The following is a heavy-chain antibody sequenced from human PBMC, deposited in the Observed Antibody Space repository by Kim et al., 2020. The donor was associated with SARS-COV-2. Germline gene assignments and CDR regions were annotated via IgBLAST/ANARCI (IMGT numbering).Heavy chain of an antibody. V-gene: IGHV4-59*01. CDR1: GGSISSYY. CDR2: IYYSGST. CDR3: AREGDAAGTSAIDY. J-gene: IGHJ4*02. Sequence: SETLSLTCTVSGGSISSYYWSWIRQPPGKGLEWIGYIYYSGSTNYNPSLKSRVTISVDTSKNQFSLKLSSVTAADTAVYYCAREGDAAGTSAIDYWGQGTLVTVSS. D-gene: IGHD6-13*01.